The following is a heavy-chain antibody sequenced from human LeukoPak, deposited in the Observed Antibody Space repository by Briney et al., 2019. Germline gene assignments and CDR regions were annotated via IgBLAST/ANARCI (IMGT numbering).Heavy chain of an antibody. Sequence: ASVKVSCKAFGYTFTNYAISWVRQAPGQGFEWMGIINPSGGSTTYAQKFQGRVAITRDTSTSTVYMEVSSLRSEDTAVYYCARDRHGSGTYNYYGMDVWGQGTTVTVSS. CDR3: ARDRHGSGTYNYYGMDV. D-gene: IGHD3-10*01. J-gene: IGHJ6*02. CDR1: GYTFTNYA. V-gene: IGHV1-46*01. CDR2: INPSGGST.